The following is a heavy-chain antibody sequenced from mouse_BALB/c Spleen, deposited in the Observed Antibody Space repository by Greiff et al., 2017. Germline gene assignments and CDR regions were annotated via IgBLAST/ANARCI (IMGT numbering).Heavy chain of an antibody. CDR3: TRLGRGYFDY. CDR2: IYPSDSYT. D-gene: IGHD4-1*01. V-gene: IGHV1-69*02. J-gene: IGHJ2*01. CDR1: GYTFTSYW. Sequence: QVQLKQPGAELVRPGASVKLSCKASGYTFTSYWINWVKQRPGQGLEWIGNIYPSDSYTNYNQKFKDKATLTVDKSSSTAYMQLSSPTSEDSAVYYCTRLGRGYFDYWGQGTTLTVSS.